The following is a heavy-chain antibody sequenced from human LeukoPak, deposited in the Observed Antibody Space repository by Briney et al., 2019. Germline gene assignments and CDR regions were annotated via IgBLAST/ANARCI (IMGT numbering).Heavy chain of an antibody. Sequence: GGSLRLSCAAYGFTFSDHYMDWVRQAPGKGLEWVGRIRRKPNSYTTEYAASVKGRFIILRDDSKNSLYLQMNSLKPEDTAVYYCTRVTVGTFDIWGQGTMLTVSS. CDR3: TRVTVGTFDI. J-gene: IGHJ3*02. CDR1: GFTFSDHY. V-gene: IGHV3-72*01. CDR2: IRRKPNSYTT. D-gene: IGHD6-13*01.